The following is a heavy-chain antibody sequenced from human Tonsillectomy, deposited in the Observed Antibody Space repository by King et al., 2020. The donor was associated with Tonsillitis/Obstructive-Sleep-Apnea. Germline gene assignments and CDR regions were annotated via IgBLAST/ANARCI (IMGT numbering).Heavy chain of an antibody. CDR3: ARVLVEATMGHIFDY. CDR2: IYHSGST. V-gene: IGHV4-30-2*01. Sequence: LQLQESGSGLVKPSQTLSLTCAVSGGSISSGGYSWSWIRQTPGKGLEWIGYIYHSGSTYYNPSLKSRVTISVNRSKNQFPLKLSSVTAADTAVYYCARVLVEATMGHIFDYWGQGTLVTVSS. D-gene: IGHD5-12*01. J-gene: IGHJ4*02. CDR1: GGSISSGGYS.